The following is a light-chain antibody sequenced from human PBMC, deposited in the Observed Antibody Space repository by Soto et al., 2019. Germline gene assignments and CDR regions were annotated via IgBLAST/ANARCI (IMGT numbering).Light chain of an antibody. J-gene: IGLJ1*01. V-gene: IGLV2-11*01. CDR1: SSDVGDYNY. Sequence: QSALAQPASVSGSPGQSITISCTGTSSDVGDYNYVSWYQQHPGKAPKLMIFEVSHRPSGVPDRFSGSRSGNTASLTISGLQAEDEADYYCCSYEGSYTHVFGTGTKVTVL. CDR2: EVS. CDR3: CSYEGSYTHV.